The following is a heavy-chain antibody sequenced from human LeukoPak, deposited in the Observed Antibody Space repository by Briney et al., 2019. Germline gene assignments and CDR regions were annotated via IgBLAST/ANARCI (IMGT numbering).Heavy chain of an antibody. CDR2: IRFDGSDK. V-gene: IGHV3-30*02. CDR3: AKVRDYYYMDV. CDR1: GFTFSSYG. D-gene: IGHD3-10*01. Sequence: GGSLRLSCAASGFTFSSYGMHWVRQAPGKGLAWVAFIRFDGSDKYYADSVKGRFTISRDNSKNTNTLYLQMTSLRLEDTAVYYCAKVRDYYYMDVWGNGTTVTVSS. J-gene: IGHJ6*03.